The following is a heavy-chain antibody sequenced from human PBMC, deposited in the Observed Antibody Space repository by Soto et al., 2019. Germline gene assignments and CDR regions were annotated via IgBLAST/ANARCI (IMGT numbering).Heavy chain of an antibody. CDR1: GGTFSSYA. Sequence: GASVKVSCKASGGTFSSYAISWVRQAPGQGLEWMGGIIPIFGTANYAQKFQGRVTITADKSTSTAYMELSSLRSEDTAVYYCAGDYGGNSGKYFDYWGQGTLVTVSS. CDR3: AGDYGGNSGKYFDY. V-gene: IGHV1-69*06. CDR2: IIPIFGTA. D-gene: IGHD4-17*01. J-gene: IGHJ4*02.